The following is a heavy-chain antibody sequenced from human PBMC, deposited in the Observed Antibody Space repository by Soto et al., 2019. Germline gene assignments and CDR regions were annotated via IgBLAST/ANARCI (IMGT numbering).Heavy chain of an antibody. Sequence: EVQLLESGGGLVQPGGSLRLSCAASGFTFSNAWMSWVRQAPGKGLEWVGRIKSKTDGGTTDYAAPVKGRFTISRDDSKNTLYLQMNSLKTEDTAVYYCTTGTSDILTGYPSDYWGQGTLVTVSS. CDR3: TTGTSDILTGYPSDY. CDR2: IKSKTDGGTT. CDR1: GFTFSNAW. J-gene: IGHJ4*02. D-gene: IGHD3-9*01. V-gene: IGHV3-15*01.